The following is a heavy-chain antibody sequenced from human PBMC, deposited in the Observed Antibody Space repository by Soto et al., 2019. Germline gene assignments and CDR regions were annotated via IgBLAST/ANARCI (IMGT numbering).Heavy chain of an antibody. CDR1: GFTFSGYG. CDR2: LANDGSYQ. J-gene: IGHJ4*02. Sequence: QVQLVESGGGVVQPGGSLRLSCAASGFTFSGYGMHWVRQSPGEGLEWVAILANDGSYQYYAESVKGRFTISRDNSKNTLYLQMDSLRPEDMAVYYCAGSIGGSSYYPPDYWGQGTLVTVSS. D-gene: IGHD2-15*01. V-gene: IGHV3-30*03. CDR3: AGSIGGSSYYPPDY.